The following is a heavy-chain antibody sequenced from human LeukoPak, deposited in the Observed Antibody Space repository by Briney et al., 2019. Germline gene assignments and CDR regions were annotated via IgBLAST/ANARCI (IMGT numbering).Heavy chain of an antibody. CDR2: INHSGST. CDR1: GGSFSGYY. CDR3: ARGNLHSSGWASSQIDY. Sequence: SETLSLTCAVYGGSFSGYYWTWIRQPPGKGLEWIGEINHSGSTNYNPSLKSRVTISVDTSKNQFSLKLNSVTAADTAVYYCARGNLHSSGWASSQIDYWDQGTTVTVSS. V-gene: IGHV4-34*01. D-gene: IGHD6-19*01. J-gene: IGHJ4*03.